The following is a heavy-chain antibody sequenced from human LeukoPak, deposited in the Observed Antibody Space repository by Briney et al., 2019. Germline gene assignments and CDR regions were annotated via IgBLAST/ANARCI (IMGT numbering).Heavy chain of an antibody. CDR1: GFSLSTYD. J-gene: IGHJ4*02. CDR2: ITSNGGTT. Sequence: GGSLRLSCVASGFSLSTYDMYWVRQAPGQGLEYVLAITSNGGTTYYANSVKGRFTISRDNSKNTLYLQMGSLRVEDMAVYYCARGYCSSTSCTNDYWGQGTLVTVSS. CDR3: ARGYCSSTSCTNDY. V-gene: IGHV3-64*01. D-gene: IGHD2-2*01.